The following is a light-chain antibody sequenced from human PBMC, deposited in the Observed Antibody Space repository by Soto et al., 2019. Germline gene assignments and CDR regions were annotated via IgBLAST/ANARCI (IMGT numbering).Light chain of an antibody. J-gene: IGKJ5*01. V-gene: IGKV3-11*01. Sequence: EIVMTQSPDTLSVFQGERATLSCRASQSVSRNLAWYQQKPGQAPRLLISAASTRATGIPARFSGSGSGTDFTLTISSLEPEDFAVYYCQQRSNWPSITFGQGTRLEI. CDR3: QQRSNWPSIT. CDR2: AAS. CDR1: QSVSRN.